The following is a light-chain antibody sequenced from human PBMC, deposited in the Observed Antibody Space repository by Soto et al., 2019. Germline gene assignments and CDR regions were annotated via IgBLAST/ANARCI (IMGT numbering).Light chain of an antibody. CDR1: SGSVSTTYY. CDR3: VLYMGRGISV. J-gene: IGLJ2*01. CDR2: STN. Sequence: QAVVTQEASFSVSPGGTVILTCGLTSGSVSTTYYPSWYQQTPGQAPRTLIYSTNIRSSGVPDRFSGSILGNKAALTITGAQADDESDYYCVLYMGRGISVFGGGTKVTVL. V-gene: IGLV8-61*01.